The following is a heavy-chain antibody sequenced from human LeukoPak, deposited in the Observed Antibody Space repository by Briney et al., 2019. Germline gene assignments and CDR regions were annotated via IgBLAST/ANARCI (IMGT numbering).Heavy chain of an antibody. CDR2: INPNSGDT. D-gene: IGHD3-22*01. CDR3: ARRVDYYDSSGPLRY. J-gene: IGHJ4*02. CDR1: GFTFIGYY. Sequence: ASVKVSCTASGFTFIGYYINWVRQAPGQGLEWMGWINPNSGDTNYAQKFQGRVTMTRDTSINTAYMELSSLRSDDTAVYYCARRVDYYDSSGPLRYWGQGVLVTVSS. V-gene: IGHV1-2*02.